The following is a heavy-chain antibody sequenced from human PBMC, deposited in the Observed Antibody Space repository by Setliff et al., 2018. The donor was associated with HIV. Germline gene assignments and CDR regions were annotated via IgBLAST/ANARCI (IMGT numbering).Heavy chain of an antibody. CDR3: ARDSNDYGDYILDY. J-gene: IGHJ4*02. D-gene: IGHD4-17*01. CDR1: GFTLSYYS. V-gene: IGHV3-11*04. Sequence: GGSLRLSCAASGFTLSYYSMNWVRQAPGKGLEWISYISTSGSTIYYADSVKGRFTISRDNAKNSLYLQMNSLRSEDTAVYYCARDSNDYGDYILDYWGQGTLVTVSS. CDR2: ISTSGSTI.